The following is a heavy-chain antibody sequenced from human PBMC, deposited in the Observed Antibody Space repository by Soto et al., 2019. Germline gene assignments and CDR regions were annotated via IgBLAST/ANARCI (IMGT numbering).Heavy chain of an antibody. CDR2: ISYDGSNK. D-gene: IGHD4-17*01. V-gene: IGHV3-30-3*01. J-gene: IGHJ4*02. Sequence: QVQLVESGGGVVQPGRSLRLSCAASGFTFSSYAMHWVRQAPGKGLEWVAVISYDGSNKYYADSVKGRFTISRDIYKNTLFLQMNRLRAEDTALYYCARGPFTTVTTFDCWGQGPLVTVSS. CDR1: GFTFSSYA. CDR3: ARGPFTTVTTFDC.